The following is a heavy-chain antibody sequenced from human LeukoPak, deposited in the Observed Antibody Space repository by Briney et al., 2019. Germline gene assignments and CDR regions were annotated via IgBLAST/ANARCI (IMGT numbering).Heavy chain of an antibody. CDR3: ARAYNWNSPFDY. D-gene: IGHD1-7*01. Sequence: ASVKVSCKASGYTFTGYYMHWVRQAPGQGLELMGWINPNSGGTNYAQKFQGRVTMTRDTSISTAYMELSRLRSDDTAVYYCARAYNWNSPFDYWGQGTLVTVSS. CDR2: INPNSGGT. V-gene: IGHV1-2*02. J-gene: IGHJ4*02. CDR1: GYTFTGYY.